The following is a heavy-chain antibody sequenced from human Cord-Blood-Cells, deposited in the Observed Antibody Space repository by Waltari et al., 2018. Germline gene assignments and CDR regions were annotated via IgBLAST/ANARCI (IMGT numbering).Heavy chain of an antibody. CDR1: GFTVSSNY. J-gene: IGHJ4*02. CDR3: ARDRGYYDFWSGYDY. CDR2: IYSGGST. Sequence: EVQLVESGGGLVQPGGSLRLSCAASGFTVSSNYMSWVRQAPGKGLEWVSVIYSGGSTYYADSVKGRFTISRDNSKNTLYLQRNSLRAEDTAVYYCARDRGYYDFWSGYDYWGQGTLVTVSS. D-gene: IGHD3-3*01. V-gene: IGHV3-66*01.